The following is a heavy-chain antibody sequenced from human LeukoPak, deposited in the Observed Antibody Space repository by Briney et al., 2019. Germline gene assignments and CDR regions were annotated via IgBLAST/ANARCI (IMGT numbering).Heavy chain of an antibody. V-gene: IGHV3-30*04. CDR3: AKDYEPLVGVHRWGDWFDP. CDR1: GFTFSSYA. J-gene: IGHJ5*02. D-gene: IGHD1-26*01. CDR2: ISYDGSNK. Sequence: GGSLRLSCAASGFTFSSYAMHWVRQAPGKGLEWVAVISYDGSNKYFADSVKGRFTISRDNSKNTLYLQMNSLRAEDTAVYYCAKDYEPLVGVHRWGDWFDPWGQGTLVTVSS.